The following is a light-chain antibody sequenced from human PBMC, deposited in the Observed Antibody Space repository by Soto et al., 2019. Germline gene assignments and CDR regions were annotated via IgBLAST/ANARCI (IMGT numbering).Light chain of an antibody. V-gene: IGKV3-11*01. CDR3: QQRSNPFT. Sequence: EIVLTQSPATLSLSPGERATLSCRASQSISTYLAWYQHKPVQTPRLLIYDASSRAAGIPARFSGSGSGTDFTLTISSLEPEDFAVYYCQQRSNPFTFGPGTKVDIK. J-gene: IGKJ3*01. CDR2: DAS. CDR1: QSISTY.